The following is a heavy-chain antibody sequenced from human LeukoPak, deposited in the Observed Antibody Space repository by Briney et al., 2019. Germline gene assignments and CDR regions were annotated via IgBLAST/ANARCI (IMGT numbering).Heavy chain of an antibody. J-gene: IGHJ1*01. D-gene: IGHD3-22*01. V-gene: IGHV4-59*02. CDR2: VNFSGST. CDR3: AYSIGYYDEWFQN. Sequence: SETLSLTCAVSGGSVSSAYWSWIRQPPGKGLEWIGYVNFSGSTNYNPSLTSRVTISADTSKNHFSLKLTSVTAADTAVYYCAYSIGYYDEWFQNWGQGTLVTVSS. CDR1: GGSVSSAY.